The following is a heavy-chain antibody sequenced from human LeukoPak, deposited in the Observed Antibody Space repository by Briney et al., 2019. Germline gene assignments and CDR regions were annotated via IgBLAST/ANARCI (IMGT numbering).Heavy chain of an antibody. CDR1: GYTFTSYG. CDR3: ARDVMITFGGVIGSIVDY. V-gene: IGHV1-18*01. D-gene: IGHD3-16*02. Sequence: GASVKVSCKASGYTFTSYGISWVRQAPGQGLEWMGWISAYNGNTNYAQKLQGRVTMTTDTSTSTAYMELRSLRSDDTAVYYCARDVMITFGGVIGSIVDYWGQGTLVTVSS. J-gene: IGHJ4*02. CDR2: ISAYNGNT.